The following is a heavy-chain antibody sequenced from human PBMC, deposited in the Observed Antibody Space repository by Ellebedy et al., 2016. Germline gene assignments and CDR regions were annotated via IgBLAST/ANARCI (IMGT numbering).Heavy chain of an antibody. CDR1: RFTFSSYA. Sequence: GGSLRLSCAASRFTFSSYAMSWVRQAPEKGLEWVSAISGSAGSSYYADSVKGRFTISRDNSRNTLYLQMNSLRAEDTAVYYCAKDPGVGATRPYYFDYWGQGTPVTVSS. CDR2: ISGSAGSS. J-gene: IGHJ4*02. V-gene: IGHV3-23*01. D-gene: IGHD1-26*01. CDR3: AKDPGVGATRPYYFDY.